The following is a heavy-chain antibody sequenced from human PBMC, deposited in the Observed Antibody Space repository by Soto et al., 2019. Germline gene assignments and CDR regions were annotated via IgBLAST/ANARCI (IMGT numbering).Heavy chain of an antibody. CDR2: IIPIFGTA. CDR1: GGTFSSYA. J-gene: IGHJ3*02. Sequence: SVKVSCKASGGTFSSYAISWVRQAPGQGLEWMGGIIPIFGTANYAQKFQCRVTITADKSTSTAYMERGRLRSEDTAVYYCARVERLLLRDAFDIWGQGTMVTVSS. V-gene: IGHV1-69*06. CDR3: ARVERLLLRDAFDI. D-gene: IGHD3-22*01.